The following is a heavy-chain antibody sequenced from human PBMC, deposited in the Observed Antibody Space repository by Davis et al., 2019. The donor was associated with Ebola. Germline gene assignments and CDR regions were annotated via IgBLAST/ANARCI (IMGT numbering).Heavy chain of an antibody. CDR1: GFTFSNAW. V-gene: IGHV3-23*01. J-gene: IGHJ5*02. D-gene: IGHD3-3*01. CDR2: IDGSGGST. CDR3: AKGPFGVVIPNWFDP. Sequence: GGSLRLSCAASGFTFSNAWMSWVRQAPGKGLEWVSTIDGSGGSTYYADSVKGRFTISRDNSKNTLYLQMNSLRAEDTAVYYCAKGPFGVVIPNWFDPWGQGTLVTVSS.